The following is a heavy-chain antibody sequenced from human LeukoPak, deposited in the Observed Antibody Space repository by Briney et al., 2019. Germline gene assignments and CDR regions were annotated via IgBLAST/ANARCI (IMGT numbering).Heavy chain of an antibody. CDR3: AKNVKSSGWYSDY. Sequence: PGGSLRLSCAASGFTFNNFAMSWVRQAPGKGLEWVSAISGSGGSTYYADSVKGRFTISRDNSKNTLCLQMNSLRAEDTAVYYCAKNVKSSGWYSDYWGQGTLVTVSS. CDR2: ISGSGGST. D-gene: IGHD6-19*01. J-gene: IGHJ4*02. CDR1: GFTFNNFA. V-gene: IGHV3-23*01.